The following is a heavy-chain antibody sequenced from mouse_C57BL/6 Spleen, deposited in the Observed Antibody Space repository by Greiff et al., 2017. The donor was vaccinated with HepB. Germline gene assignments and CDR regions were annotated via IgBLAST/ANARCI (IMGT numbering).Heavy chain of an antibody. CDR1: GFTFSDYG. D-gene: IGHD2-2*01. J-gene: IGHJ2*01. CDR2: ISSGSSTI. Sequence: EVKLVESGGGLVKPGGSLKLSCAASGFTFSDYGMHWVRQAPEKGLEWVAYISSGSSTIYYADTVKGRFTISRDNAKNTLFLQMTSLRSEDTAMYYCARHGYDRFLDYWGQGTTLTVSS. V-gene: IGHV5-17*01. CDR3: ARHGYDRFLDY.